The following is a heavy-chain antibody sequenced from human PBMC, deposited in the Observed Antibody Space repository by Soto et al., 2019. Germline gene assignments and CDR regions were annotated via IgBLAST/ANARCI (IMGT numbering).Heavy chain of an antibody. CDR1: GFNFNNNG. D-gene: IGHD5-18*01. CDR3: AKNGWAETATVTPWYFDL. Sequence: AQLVDSGGGVVQPGKSLRLSCAASGFNFNNNGMHWVRQAPGKGLEWVAVISYDGGTECYADSVKGRFTISRDNSKNTLYLQMNSLRTEDTAIYYCAKNGWAETATVTPWYFDLWGRGILVTVSS. J-gene: IGHJ2*01. CDR2: ISYDGGTE. V-gene: IGHV3-30*18.